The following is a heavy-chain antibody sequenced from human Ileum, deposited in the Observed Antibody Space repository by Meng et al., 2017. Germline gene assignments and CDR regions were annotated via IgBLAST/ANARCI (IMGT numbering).Heavy chain of an antibody. Sequence: WGEDSVYVSQTMHLTSVSYCGSFSGYIWSWIRQTREKGLGLIGEINHSGSTNYNQSLKSRVTISVDTSKNQFSLKLSSVTAADTAVYYCARGGGSYGPDFDYWGQGTLVTVSS. V-gene: IGHV4-34*01. CDR3: ARGGGSYGPDFDY. CDR2: INHSGST. CDR1: CGSFSGYI. J-gene: IGHJ4*02. D-gene: IGHD3-16*01.